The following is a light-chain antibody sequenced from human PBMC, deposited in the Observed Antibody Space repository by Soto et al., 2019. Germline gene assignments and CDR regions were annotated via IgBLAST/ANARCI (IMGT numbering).Light chain of an antibody. V-gene: IGKV3-20*01. CDR2: GVS. J-gene: IGKJ1*01. CDR3: QQYDSSPQT. Sequence: EIVLTQSPGTLSSSPGERAALSCRASQSLKNNFLAWYQQKPGHAPRLLIYGVSSRATGIPDRFSGSGSGTDFTLTISRLEPEDFAVYYCQQYDSSPQTFGQGTKVEVK. CDR1: QSLKNNF.